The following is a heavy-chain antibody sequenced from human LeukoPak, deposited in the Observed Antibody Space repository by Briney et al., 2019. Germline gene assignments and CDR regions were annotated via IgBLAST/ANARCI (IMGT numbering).Heavy chain of an antibody. J-gene: IGHJ4*02. V-gene: IGHV4-34*01. CDR2: INHSGST. D-gene: IGHD5-18*01. Sequence: PSETLSLTCAVYGGSFSGYYWSWIRQPPGKGLEWIGEINHSGSTNYNPSLKSRVTMSVDTSKNQFSLKLSSVTAADTAVYYCARVVKGQLWLRDDYFDYWGQGTLVTVSS. CDR1: GGSFSGYY. CDR3: ARVVKGQLWLRDDYFDY.